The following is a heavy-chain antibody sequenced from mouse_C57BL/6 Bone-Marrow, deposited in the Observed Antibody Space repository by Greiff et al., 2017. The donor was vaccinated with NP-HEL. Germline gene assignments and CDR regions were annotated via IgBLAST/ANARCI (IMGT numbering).Heavy chain of an antibody. V-gene: IGHV1-80*01. Sequence: QVQLQQSGAELVKPGASVKISCKASGYAFSSYWMNWVKQRPGKGLEWIGQIYPGDGDTNYNGKFKGKATLTADKSSSTAYMQLSSLTSEDSAVYFCARKPPYYGSSYWYVEVGGTGTTVTVSS. CDR1: GYAFSSYW. D-gene: IGHD1-1*01. CDR3: ARKPPYYGSSYWYVEV. CDR2: IYPGDGDT. J-gene: IGHJ1*03.